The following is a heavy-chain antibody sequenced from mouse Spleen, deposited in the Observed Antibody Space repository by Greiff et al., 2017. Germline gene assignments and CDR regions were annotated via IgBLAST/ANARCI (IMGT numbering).Heavy chain of an antibody. J-gene: IGHJ2*01. Sequence: EVKLQESGGGLVQPGGSLSLSCAASGFTFTDYYMSWVRQPPGKALEWLGFIRNKANGYTTEYSASVKGRFTISRDNSQSILYLQMNALRAEDSATYYWARPSYYDLDYWGQGTLSQSPQ. CDR3: ARPSYYDLDY. D-gene: IGHD2-4*01. CDR1: GFTFTDYY. CDR2: IRNKANGYTT. V-gene: IGHV7-3*01.